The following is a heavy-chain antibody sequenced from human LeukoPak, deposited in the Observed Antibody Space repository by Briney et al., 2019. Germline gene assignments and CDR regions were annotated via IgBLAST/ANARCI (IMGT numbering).Heavy chain of an antibody. D-gene: IGHD6-13*01. Sequence: GGSLRLSCAASGFTFSSYGMHWVRQAPGKGLEWVAVIWYDGSNKYYADSVKGRFTISRDNSKNTLYLQMNSLRAEDTAVYYCAREPRIAAAGGFDPWGQGTLVTVSS. CDR2: IWYDGSNK. CDR1: GFTFSSYG. CDR3: AREPRIAAAGGFDP. J-gene: IGHJ5*02. V-gene: IGHV3-33*01.